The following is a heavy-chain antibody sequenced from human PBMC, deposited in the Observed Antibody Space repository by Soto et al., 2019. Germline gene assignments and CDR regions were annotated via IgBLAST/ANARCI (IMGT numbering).Heavy chain of an antibody. Sequence: GGSLRLSSAASGFSFSNYWMAWVRQAPGKGLEWVANINRDGGERYHADSVRGRFTIFRDNSENSLYLQMNRLRAEDTAVYYCARDATFCLDCWGRGTLVTVSS. D-gene: IGHD3-16*01. CDR1: GFSFSNYW. CDR3: ARDATFCLDC. V-gene: IGHV3-7*03. CDR2: INRDGGER. J-gene: IGHJ4*02.